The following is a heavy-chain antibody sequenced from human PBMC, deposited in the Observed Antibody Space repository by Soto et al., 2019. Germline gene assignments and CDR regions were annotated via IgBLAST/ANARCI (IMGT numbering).Heavy chain of an antibody. CDR2: INTYNGNS. CDR3: ARDCTGRVSYCIY. J-gene: IGHJ4*02. D-gene: IGHD2-8*02. Sequence: QVQLVQSAAEVKKPGASVKVSCKASGYTLTNYAISWVRQAPGQGPEWMGWINTYNGNSNYAQKFQGRVTMTTDTSTNPAYMELRSLTSDDMAVYYGARDCTGRVSYCIYWGQGTLVTVSS. CDR1: GYTLTNYA. V-gene: IGHV1-18*03.